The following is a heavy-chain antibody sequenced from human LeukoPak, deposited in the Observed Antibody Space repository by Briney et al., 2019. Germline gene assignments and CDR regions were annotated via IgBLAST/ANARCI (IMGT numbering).Heavy chain of an antibody. J-gene: IGHJ6*02. CDR3: AIETNIAASRGLDV. D-gene: IGHD2-15*01. V-gene: IGHV1-69*13. CDR2: IIPIFGTA. CDR1: GGTFSNYA. Sequence: ASVKVSCKASGGTFSNYAISWVRQAPGQGLEWMGGIIPIFGTANYAQKFQGRVTITADESTSTAYMELSSLRSEDTAVYYCAIETNIAASRGLDVWGQGTTVTVSS.